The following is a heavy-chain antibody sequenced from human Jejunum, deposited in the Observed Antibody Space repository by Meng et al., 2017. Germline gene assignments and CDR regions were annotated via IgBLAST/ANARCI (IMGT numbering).Heavy chain of an antibody. V-gene: IGHV2-5*02. J-gene: IGHJ4*02. Sequence: QITLKESDPSLVKPTQTLTLTCTFSGFSLSTSGVGVGWIRHPPGKALEWLELIYLDDDKRSSPSLKRRLTITTDTSKNQVVLTMTHMDPVDTATYYCAHGGLSSGWYYPEHWGQGILVTVSS. CDR2: IYLDDDK. D-gene: IGHD6-19*01. CDR3: AHGGLSSGWYYPEH. CDR1: GFSLSTSGVG.